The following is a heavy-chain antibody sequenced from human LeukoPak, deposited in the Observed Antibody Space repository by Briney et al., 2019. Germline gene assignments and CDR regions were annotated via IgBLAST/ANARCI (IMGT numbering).Heavy chain of an antibody. CDR2: IYYSGSS. J-gene: IGHJ4*02. CDR1: GGSISNYY. CDR3: ARGIITTVGEFDY. Sequence: PSETLSLTCTVSGGSISNYYWSWIRQPPGKGLEWIGYIYYSGSSNYNPSLKSRVTISVDTSKNQFSPNLSSVTAADTAVYYCARGIITTVGEFDYWGQGTLVTVSS. V-gene: IGHV4-59*01. D-gene: IGHD4-11*01.